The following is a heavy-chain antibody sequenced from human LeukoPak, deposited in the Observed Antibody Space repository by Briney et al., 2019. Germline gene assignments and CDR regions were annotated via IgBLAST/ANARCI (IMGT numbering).Heavy chain of an antibody. J-gene: IGHJ1*01. CDR3: ARDRYCSGGSCYGPKYFQH. CDR1: GYTFTSYG. V-gene: IGHV1-69*13. D-gene: IGHD2-15*01. CDR2: IIPIFGTA. Sequence: SVKVSCKASGYTFTSYGISWVRQAPGQGLEWMGGIIPIFGTANYAQKFQGRVTITADESTSTAYMELSSLRSEDTAVYYCARDRYCSGGSCYGPKYFQHWGQGTLVTVSS.